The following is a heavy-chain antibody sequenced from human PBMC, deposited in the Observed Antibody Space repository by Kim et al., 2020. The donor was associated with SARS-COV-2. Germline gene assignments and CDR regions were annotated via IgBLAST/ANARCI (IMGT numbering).Heavy chain of an antibody. D-gene: IGHD6-13*01. Sequence: GGSLRLSCAASGFTFSSYGMHWVRQAPGKGLEWVAVIWYDGSNKYYADSVKGRFTISRDNSKNTLYLQMNSLRAEDTAVYYCARDQQLPADDLEQQLVLGGAFDIWGQGTMVTVSS. V-gene: IGHV3-33*01. J-gene: IGHJ3*02. CDR2: IWYDGSNK. CDR3: ARDQQLPADDLEQQLVLGGAFDI. CDR1: GFTFSSYG.